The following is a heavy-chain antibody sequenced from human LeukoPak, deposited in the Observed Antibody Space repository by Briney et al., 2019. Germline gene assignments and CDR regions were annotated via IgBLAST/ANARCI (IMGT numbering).Heavy chain of an antibody. D-gene: IGHD6-19*01. V-gene: IGHV4-59*01. Sequence: SETVSLTCTVSGGSISTYYWSWIRQPPGKGLEWIGYIYYSGSTNYNPSLKSRVTISVDTSKNQFSLKLTSVTAADTAVYYCARDGSGWYYWGQGTLVTVSS. CDR3: ARDGSGWYY. CDR1: GGSISTYY. J-gene: IGHJ4*02. CDR2: IYYSGST.